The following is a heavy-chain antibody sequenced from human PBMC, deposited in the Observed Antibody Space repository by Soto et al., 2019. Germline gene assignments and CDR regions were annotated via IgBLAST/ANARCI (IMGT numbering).Heavy chain of an antibody. D-gene: IGHD3-10*01. CDR2: ISGGGDTT. CDR3: AKGRGGSGSLTPRVDF. V-gene: IGHV3-23*01. CDR1: GFTFNNYA. Sequence: EVQLLESGGGLVQPGGSLRVSWAASGFTFNNYAMTWVRQAPGKGLEWVSAISGGGDTTSYADSVKGRFTVSRDGSKNTLYLQMSSLRAEDTALYYCAKGRGGSGSLTPRVDFWGQGTLVTVSS. J-gene: IGHJ4*02.